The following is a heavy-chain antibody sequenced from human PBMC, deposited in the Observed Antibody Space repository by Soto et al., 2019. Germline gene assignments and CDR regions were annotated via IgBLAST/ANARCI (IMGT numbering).Heavy chain of an antibody. CDR1: GYTFTSYA. D-gene: IGHD3-16*01. J-gene: IGHJ4*02. V-gene: IGHV1-3*01. CDR3: ARASPQPEPYDFDY. Sequence: GASVKVSCKASGYTFTSYAMHWVRQAPGQGLEWMGWISAYNGNTKYSQKFQGRVTITRDTSASTAYMELSSLRSEDTAVYFCARASPQPEPYDFDYWGQGTLVTVSS. CDR2: ISAYNGNT.